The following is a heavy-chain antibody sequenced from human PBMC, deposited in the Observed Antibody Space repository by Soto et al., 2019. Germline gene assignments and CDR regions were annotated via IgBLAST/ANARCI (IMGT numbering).Heavy chain of an antibody. V-gene: IGHV1-69*01. D-gene: IGHD2-2*01. CDR2: IIPIFGTA. Sequence: QVQLVQSGAEVKKPGSSVKVSCKASGGTFSSYAISWVRQAPGQGLEWMGGIIPIFGTATYAQKFQGRVKSAAHESTSTPYMGLSSLSSEDTAVYYCAASHQALVSRFAPWGQGTLVTVSS. J-gene: IGHJ5*02. CDR1: GGTFSSYA. CDR3: AASHQALVSRFAP.